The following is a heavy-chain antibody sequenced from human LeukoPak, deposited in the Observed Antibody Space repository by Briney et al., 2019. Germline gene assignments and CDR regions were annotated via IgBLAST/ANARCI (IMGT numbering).Heavy chain of an antibody. Sequence: GGSLRLSCAASGFTVSSNYMSWVRQAPGKGLEWVSVIYSGGSTYYADSVKGRFTISRDNSKNTLYLQMNSLRAEDTALYYCARAEDGSGSYYSGIDWGQGTLVTVSS. J-gene: IGHJ4*02. V-gene: IGHV3-66*01. CDR2: IYSGGST. D-gene: IGHD3-10*01. CDR1: GFTVSSNY. CDR3: ARAEDGSGSYYSGID.